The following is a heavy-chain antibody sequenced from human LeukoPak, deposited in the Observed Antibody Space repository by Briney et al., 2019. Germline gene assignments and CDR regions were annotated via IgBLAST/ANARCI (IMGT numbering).Heavy chain of an antibody. V-gene: IGHV3-23*01. CDR1: GFTFSSYA. D-gene: IGHD1-26*01. Sequence: PGGSLRLSCAASGFTFSSYAMSWVRQAPGKGLEWVSAISGSGGSTYYADSVKGRFTISRDNSKNTLYLQMNSLRAEDTAVYYCASYSGSDPYLYYFDYWGQGTLVTVSS. CDR3: ASYSGSDPYLYYFDY. J-gene: IGHJ4*02. CDR2: ISGSGGST.